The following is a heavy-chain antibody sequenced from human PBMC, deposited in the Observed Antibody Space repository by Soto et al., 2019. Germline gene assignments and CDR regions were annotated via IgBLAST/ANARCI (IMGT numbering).Heavy chain of an antibody. Sequence: QVQLQESGPGLVKPSETLSLTCTFSGGSISTDYWSWIRQPAGKGLEWIGRVSTRGGTNYNPSLKSRVTMSVDTSTNQLSLNIISMTAADTAVYYCVRNFGCWSDFWGHGTLVTVSS. CDR3: VRNFGCWSDF. J-gene: IGHJ4*01. CDR2: VSTRGGT. CDR1: GGSISTDY. D-gene: IGHD3-3*01. V-gene: IGHV4-4*07.